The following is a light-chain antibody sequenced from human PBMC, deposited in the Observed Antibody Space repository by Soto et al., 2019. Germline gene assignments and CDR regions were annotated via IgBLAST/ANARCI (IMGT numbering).Light chain of an antibody. Sequence: EVVLTQSPGTLSLSPGERATLSCRASQSVRSTYLAWYRQNPGQAPRLLIYQASNRATGIPDRFSRSGSGADFTLTISRLEPEDFAVYYCQQYWSSPRTFGQGTKVEIK. V-gene: IGKV3-20*01. CDR3: QQYWSSPRT. CDR2: QAS. J-gene: IGKJ1*01. CDR1: QSVRSTY.